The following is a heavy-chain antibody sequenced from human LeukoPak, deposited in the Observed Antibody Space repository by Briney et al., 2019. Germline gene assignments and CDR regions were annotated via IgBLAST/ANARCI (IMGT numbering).Heavy chain of an antibody. V-gene: IGHV3-9*01. CDR2: IRWNSGGI. D-gene: IGHD3-10*01. J-gene: IGHJ6*02. CDR1: GFTFDDYG. CDR3: AKDYYYGSSYYYGMDV. Sequence: GRSLRLSCAASGFTFDDYGMHWVRQAPGEGLEWVSGIRWNSGGIGYADSVKGRFIISRDNAKNSLYLQMNSLRAEDTALYYCAKDYYYGSSYYYGMDVWGQGTTVTVSS.